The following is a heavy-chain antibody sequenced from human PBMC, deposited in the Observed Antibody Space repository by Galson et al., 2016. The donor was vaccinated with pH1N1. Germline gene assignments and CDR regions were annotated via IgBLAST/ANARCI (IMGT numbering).Heavy chain of an antibody. D-gene: IGHD2-21*02. J-gene: IGHJ4*02. CDR2: IIPIFRKA. V-gene: IGHV1-69*13. CDR3: ARLDGGDLNY. Sequence: SVKVSCKASGVTFSSYVISWVRQAPGQGLEWMGGIIPIFRKAKYAQKFQGRVTITADESKSVAFMEVTSLTSEDTAVYYCARLDGGDLNYWGQGTLVTVTS. CDR1: GVTFSSYV.